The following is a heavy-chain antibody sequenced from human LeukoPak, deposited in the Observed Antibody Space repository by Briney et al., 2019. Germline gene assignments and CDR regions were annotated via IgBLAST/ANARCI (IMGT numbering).Heavy chain of an antibody. J-gene: IGHJ4*02. V-gene: IGHV3-43*02. CDR2: ISGDGGST. CDR3: AKDGTVGATKVFDY. D-gene: IGHD1-26*01. CDR1: GFTFDDYA. Sequence: PGGSLRLSCAASGFTFDDYAMDWVRHAPGKGLEWVSLISGDGGSTYYADSVKGRFTISRDNSKNSLYLQMNSLRTEDTALYYCAKDGTVGATKVFDYWGQGTLVTVSS.